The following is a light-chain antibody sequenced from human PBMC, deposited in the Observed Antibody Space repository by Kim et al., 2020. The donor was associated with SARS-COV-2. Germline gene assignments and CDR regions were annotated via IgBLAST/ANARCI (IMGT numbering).Light chain of an antibody. CDR2: EDN. Sequence: NSMLTQPHSVSESPGKTVTISCTRSSGSIASNYVQWYQQRPGSAPTTVIYEDNQRPSGVPDRFSGSIDSSSNSASLTISGLKTEDEADYYCQSYDSSGVFGGGTQLTVL. J-gene: IGLJ2*01. CDR3: QSYDSSGV. V-gene: IGLV6-57*04. CDR1: SGSIASNY.